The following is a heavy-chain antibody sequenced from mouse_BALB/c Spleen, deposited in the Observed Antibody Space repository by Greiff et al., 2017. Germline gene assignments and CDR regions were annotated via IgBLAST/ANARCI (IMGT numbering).Heavy chain of an antibody. CDR3: AREGDFYYDFLFPSY. V-gene: IGHV5-17*02. D-gene: IGHD2-4*01. CDR2: ISSGSSTI. Sequence: DVKLVESGGGLVQPGGSRKLSCAASGFTFSSFGMHWVRQAPEKGLEWVAYISSGSSTIYYADTVKGRFTISRDNPKNTLFLQMTSLRSEDTAMYYCAREGDFYYDFLFPSYWGQGTTLTVSS. J-gene: IGHJ2*01. CDR1: GFTFSSFG.